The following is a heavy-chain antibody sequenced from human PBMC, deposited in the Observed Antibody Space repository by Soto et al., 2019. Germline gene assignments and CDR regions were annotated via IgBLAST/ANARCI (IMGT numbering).Heavy chain of an antibody. J-gene: IGHJ6*02. CDR3: ARGDGYDYYQNYYYYGMDV. V-gene: IGHV3-11*01. CDR1: GFTFSDYY. D-gene: IGHD5-12*01. Sequence: GGSLRLSCAASGFTFSDYYMSWIRQAPGKGLEWVSYISSSGSTIYYADSVKGRFTISRDNAKNSLYLQMNSLRAEDTAVYYCARGDGYDYYQNYYYYGMDVWGQGTTVTVSS. CDR2: ISSSGSTI.